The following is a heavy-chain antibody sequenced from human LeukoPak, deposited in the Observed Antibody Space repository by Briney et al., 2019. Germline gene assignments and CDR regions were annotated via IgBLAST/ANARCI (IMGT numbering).Heavy chain of an antibody. J-gene: IGHJ4*02. Sequence: QPGVSLRLSCAASGFMFSNYAMSWVRQAPGKGLERVSGITASGGDTFSADSVKGRFTVSRDNAKNTLYLQVNNLRAEDTAVYYCARGPNSNWSGLDFWGQGTLLTVSS. CDR1: GFMFSNYA. D-gene: IGHD6-6*01. V-gene: IGHV3-23*01. CDR2: ITASGGDT. CDR3: ARGPNSNWSGLDF.